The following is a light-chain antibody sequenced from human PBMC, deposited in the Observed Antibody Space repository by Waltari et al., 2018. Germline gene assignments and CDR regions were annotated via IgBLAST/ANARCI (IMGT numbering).Light chain of an antibody. CDR1: SGDIGAYKY. V-gene: IGLV2-14*01. J-gene: IGLJ2*01. Sequence: QSALTQPASVSGSPGQSITISCTGTSGDIGAYKYVSWYQNHPDKAPKLIIYEVSNRPSGVSNRFSGSKSGNTASLTISGLQTEDESHYYYCSYTTASTVVFGGGTKVTVL. CDR2: EVS. CDR3: CSYTTASTVV.